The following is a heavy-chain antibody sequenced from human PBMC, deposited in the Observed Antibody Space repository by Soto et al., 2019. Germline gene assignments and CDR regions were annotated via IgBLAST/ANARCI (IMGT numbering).Heavy chain of an antibody. J-gene: IGHJ6*02. CDR1: GGSFSGYY. CDR2: INHSGST. D-gene: IGHD3-16*02. CDR3: ARGFKGRKHVRGSSSYHGYYYGMDV. V-gene: IGHV4-34*01. Sequence: PSETLSLTCAVYGGSFSGYYWSWIRQPPGKGLEWIGEINHSGSTNYNPSLKSRVTISVDTSKNQFSLKLSSVTAADTAVYYCARGFKGRKHVRGSSSYHGYYYGMDVWGQGTTVTVSS.